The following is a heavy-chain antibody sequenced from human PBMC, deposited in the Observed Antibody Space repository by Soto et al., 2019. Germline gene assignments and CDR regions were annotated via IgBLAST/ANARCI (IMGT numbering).Heavy chain of an antibody. V-gene: IGHV6-1*01. Sequence: SQTLSLTCAISGDRVFSNSAAWNWIRQSPSRGLEWLGRTYYRSKWYNDYAVSVKSRITINPDTSKSQFSLQLNSVTPEDTAVYYCARAGDYDSWSGYTSQYYYYGMDVWGQGTTVTVSS. D-gene: IGHD3-3*01. CDR1: GDRVFSNSAA. J-gene: IGHJ6*02. CDR3: ARAGDYDSWSGYTSQYYYYGMDV. CDR2: TYYRSKWYN.